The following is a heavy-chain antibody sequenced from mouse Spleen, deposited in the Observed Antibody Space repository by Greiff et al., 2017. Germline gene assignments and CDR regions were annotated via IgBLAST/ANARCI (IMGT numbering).Heavy chain of an antibody. D-gene: IGHD4-1*01. CDR3: ARKETDRAMDY. Sequence: LVESGAELVRPGVSVKISCKGSGYTFTDYAMHWVKQSHAKSLEWIGVISTYYGDASYNQKFKGKATMTVDKSSSTAYMELARLTSEDSAIYYCARKETDRAMDYWGQGTSVTVSS. CDR2: ISTYYGDA. CDR1: GYTFTDYA. V-gene: IGHV1S137*01. J-gene: IGHJ4*01.